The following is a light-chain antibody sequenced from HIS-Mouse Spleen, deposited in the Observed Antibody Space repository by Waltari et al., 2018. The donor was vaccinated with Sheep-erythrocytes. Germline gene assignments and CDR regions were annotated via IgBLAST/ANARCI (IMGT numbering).Light chain of an antibody. V-gene: IGLV5-45*03. Sequence: QAVLTQPSSLSASPGASASLTCTLRSGINVGTYRIYWYQQKPGSPPQYLLRSKSDSDKQQGSGVPSRFSGSTDASANAGILLISGLQSEDEADYYCMIWHSSAYVFGTGTKVTVL. CDR2: SKSDSDK. CDR1: SGINVGTYR. CDR3: MIWHSSAYV. J-gene: IGLJ1*01.